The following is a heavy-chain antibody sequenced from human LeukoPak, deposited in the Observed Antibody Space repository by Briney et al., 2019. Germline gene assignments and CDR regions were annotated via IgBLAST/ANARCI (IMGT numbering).Heavy chain of an antibody. D-gene: IGHD2-15*01. CDR3: ARSTYCSGGSCSHNWFDP. Sequence: SETLSLTCTVSGGSISSYYWSWIRQPAGKGLEWIGRIYTSGSTNYNPSLKSRVTMSVDTSKNQFSLKLSSVTAADTAVYYCARSTYCSGGSCSHNWFDPWGQGILVTVSS. V-gene: IGHV4-4*07. J-gene: IGHJ5*02. CDR2: IYTSGST. CDR1: GGSISSYY.